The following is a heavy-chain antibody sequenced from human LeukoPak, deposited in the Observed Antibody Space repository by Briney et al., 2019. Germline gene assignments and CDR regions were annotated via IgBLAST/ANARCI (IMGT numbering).Heavy chain of an antibody. CDR1: GGSISYY. J-gene: IGHJ4*02. Sequence: SQTLSLTCTVSGGSISYYWSWIRQPPGKGLEWIGYIYYSGSTYYNPSLKSRVTISVDTSKNQFSLKLSSVTAADTAVYYFARGHFDSRGFYYVVAPPPPPYFDYWGQGTLVTVSS. D-gene: IGHD3-22*01. CDR3: ARGHFDSRGFYYVVAPPPPPYFDY. V-gene: IGHV4-30-4*01. CDR2: IYYSGST.